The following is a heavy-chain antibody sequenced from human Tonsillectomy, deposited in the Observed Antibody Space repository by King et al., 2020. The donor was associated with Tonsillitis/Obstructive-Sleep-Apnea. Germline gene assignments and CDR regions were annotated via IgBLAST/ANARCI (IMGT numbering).Heavy chain of an antibody. J-gene: IGHJ6*03. V-gene: IGHV1-18*01. CDR1: GYTFTSYG. D-gene: IGHD2-2*01. CDR2: ISAYNGNT. CDR3: ARVIVVVPAAIFEYYYYYMDV. Sequence: QLVQSGAEVKKPGASVKVSCKASGYTFTSYGISWVRQAPGQGLEWMGWISAYNGNTNYAPKLQGRVTMTTDTSTSTAYMELRSLSSDDTAVYYCARVIVVVPAAIFEYYYYYMDVWGKGTTVTVSS.